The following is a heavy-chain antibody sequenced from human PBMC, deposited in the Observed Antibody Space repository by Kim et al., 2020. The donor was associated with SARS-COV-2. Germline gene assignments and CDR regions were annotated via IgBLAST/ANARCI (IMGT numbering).Heavy chain of an antibody. CDR2: IRSKANNYAT. CDR3: KSGVTTSDH. CDR1: GFTFDHSA. D-gene: IGHD2-21*02. J-gene: IGHJ4*02. V-gene: IGHV3-73*01. Sequence: GGSLRLSCAGSGFTFDHSAMHWVRQASGKGLEWVGRIRSKANNYATAYAASVRGRFSISRDDSQNMAYLQMNSLKVEDTAVYYCKSGVTTSDHWGQGTLVTVSS.